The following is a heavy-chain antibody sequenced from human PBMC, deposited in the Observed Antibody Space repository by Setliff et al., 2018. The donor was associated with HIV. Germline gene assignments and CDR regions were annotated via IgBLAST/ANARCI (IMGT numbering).Heavy chain of an antibody. CDR3: ARLNDGFYYYYYMDV. CDR1: GGSFSGYD. V-gene: IGHV4-34*01. D-gene: IGHD2-2*03. J-gene: IGHJ6*03. CDR2: INHSGST. Sequence: PSETLSLTCAVYGGSFSGYDWSWIRQPPGKGLEWIGEINHSGSTNYNPSLKSRVTISVDTSKNQFSLKLSSVTAADTAVYYCARLNDGFYYYYYMDVWGKGTTVTVSS.